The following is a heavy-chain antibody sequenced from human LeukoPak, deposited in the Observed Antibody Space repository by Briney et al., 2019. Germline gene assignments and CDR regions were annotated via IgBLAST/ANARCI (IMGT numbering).Heavy chain of an antibody. Sequence: GGSLRLSCAASGFTFSSYWMHWVRQAPGKGLVWVSRINGDGSSTSYADSVKGRFTISRDNAKNTPYLQMNSLRAEDTAVYYCARDSSIAARVLDYWGQGTLVTVSS. CDR2: INGDGSST. CDR1: GFTFSSYW. D-gene: IGHD6-6*01. V-gene: IGHV3-74*01. CDR3: ARDSSIAARVLDY. J-gene: IGHJ4*02.